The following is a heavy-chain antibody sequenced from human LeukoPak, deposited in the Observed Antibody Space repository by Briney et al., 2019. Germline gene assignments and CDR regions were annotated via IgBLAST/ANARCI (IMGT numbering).Heavy chain of an antibody. V-gene: IGHV4-34*01. CDR1: GFTFSSYA. D-gene: IGHD6-6*01. CDR2: INHSGST. CDR3: ARGRLEYSSSSGWFDP. Sequence: GSLRLSCAASGFTFSSYAMSWVRQAPGKGLEWIGEINHSGSTNYNPSLKSRVTISVDTSKNQFSLKLSSVTAADTAVYYCARGRLEYSSSSGWFDPWGQGTLVTVSS. J-gene: IGHJ5*02.